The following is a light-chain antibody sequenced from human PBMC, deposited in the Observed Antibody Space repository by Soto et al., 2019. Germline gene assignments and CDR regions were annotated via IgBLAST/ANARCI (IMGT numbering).Light chain of an antibody. V-gene: IGKV1-12*01. CDR3: QEANSFPIT. J-gene: IGKJ5*01. Sequence: DIQMTQTPSSVSASVGDRVTITCRASQGISSWVAWYQQKPGKAPKLLIHAATSLQSGVPPRFSGSGSGTDFTLTISSLQPEDFATYYCQEANSFPITFGQGTRLE. CDR2: AAT. CDR1: QGISSW.